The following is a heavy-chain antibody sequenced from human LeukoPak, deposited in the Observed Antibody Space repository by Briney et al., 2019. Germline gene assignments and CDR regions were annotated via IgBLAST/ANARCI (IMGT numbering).Heavy chain of an antibody. D-gene: IGHD3-3*02. J-gene: IGHJ6*04. V-gene: IGHV3-30*02. CDR1: GFIFIGYG. CDR3: AKEGAASWDVDV. CDR2: IRPDGHNK. Sequence: GGSLRLSCAASGFIFIGYGMHWVRQAPGKGPEWVAFIRPDGHNKYYAYSVKGRFMISRDNSKNTVDLQMNSLRGDDTAMYYCAKEGAASWDVDVWGKGTTVTVSS.